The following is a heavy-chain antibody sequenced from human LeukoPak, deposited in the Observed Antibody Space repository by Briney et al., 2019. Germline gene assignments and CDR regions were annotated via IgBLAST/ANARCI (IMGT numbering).Heavy chain of an antibody. Sequence: PGGSLRLSCAASGFTFSSYSMNWVRQAPGKWLEWVSSISSSSSYIYYADSVKGRFTISRDNAKNSLYLQMNSLRAEDTAVYYCARARGDSGYDYDYWGQGTLVTVSS. CDR2: ISSSSSYI. V-gene: IGHV3-21*01. CDR3: ARARGDSGYDYDY. D-gene: IGHD5-12*01. CDR1: GFTFSSYS. J-gene: IGHJ4*02.